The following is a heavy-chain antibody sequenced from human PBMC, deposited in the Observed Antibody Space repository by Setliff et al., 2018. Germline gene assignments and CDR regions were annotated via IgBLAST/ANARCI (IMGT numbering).Heavy chain of an antibody. CDR1: GGSFSSHY. Sequence: SETLSLTCAVYGGSFSSHYWSWIRQPPGKGLECIGTISNTGSTNYNPSLKRRVPISVDTSKNQFSLKLSSVTAADTAVYYCAREAGGGWLAPFDYWGQGTLVTVSS. J-gene: IGHJ4*02. CDR3: AREAGGGWLAPFDY. D-gene: IGHD6-19*01. V-gene: IGHV4-4*08. CDR2: ISNTGST.